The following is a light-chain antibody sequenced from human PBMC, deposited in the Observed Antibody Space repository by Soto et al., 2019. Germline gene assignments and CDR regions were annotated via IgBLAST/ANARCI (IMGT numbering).Light chain of an antibody. V-gene: IGKV1-39*01. CDR3: QQYYSYLIT. Sequence: DIQMTQFPSSLSASVGDTVTITCRASQSIGKHLNWYQQKPGKAPKFLIYSASTLQTGVPSRFSGSGSGTDFTLTISSLQPEDFATYYCQQYYSYLITFGQGTRLETK. CDR2: SAS. CDR1: QSIGKH. J-gene: IGKJ5*01.